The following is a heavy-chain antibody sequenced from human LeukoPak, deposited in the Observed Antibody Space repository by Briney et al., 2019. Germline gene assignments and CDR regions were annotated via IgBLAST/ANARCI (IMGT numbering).Heavy chain of an antibody. Sequence: PRGSLRLSCAASGFTFSDYYMSWIRQAPGKGLEWVSYISSSGGTIYYADSVRGRFTISRDNGKKSLYLQMNSLRAEDTAVYYCARVATVRAAITHPYYFDYWGQGTLVIVSS. CDR2: ISSSGGTI. J-gene: IGHJ4*02. V-gene: IGHV3-11*04. CDR3: ARVATVRAAITHPYYFDY. CDR1: GFTFSDYY. D-gene: IGHD3-10*01.